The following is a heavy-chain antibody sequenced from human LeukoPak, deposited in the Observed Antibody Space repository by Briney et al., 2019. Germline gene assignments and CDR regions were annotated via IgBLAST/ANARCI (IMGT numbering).Heavy chain of an antibody. CDR1: AFSVSSNC. CDR2: IYSDGSS. CDR3: ARERIYFGSGGDLRDARLFYYYGMDV. D-gene: IGHD3-10*01. V-gene: IGHV3-53*01. J-gene: IGHJ6*02. Sequence: GGSLRLSCVASAFSVSSNCMTWVRQAPGGGLEWVSVIYSDGSSYYSGSVKGRFTISRDSSKNTLYLQMNNLRAEDTAVYYCARERIYFGSGGDLRDARLFYYYGMDVWGQGTTVTVSS.